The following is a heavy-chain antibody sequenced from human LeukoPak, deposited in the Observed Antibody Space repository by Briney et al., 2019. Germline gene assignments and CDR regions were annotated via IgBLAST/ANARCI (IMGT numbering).Heavy chain of an antibody. CDR2: ISYDGSNK. D-gene: IGHD3-22*01. CDR1: GFTFSSYA. J-gene: IGHJ4*02. CDR3: ARAGEYYYDSSPPSDY. V-gene: IGHV3-30-3*01. Sequence: PGGSLRLSCAASGFTFSSYAMHWVRQAPGKGLEWVAVISYDGSNKYYADSVKGRFTISRDNSKNTLYLQMNSLRAEDTAVYYCARAGEYYYDSSPPSDYWGQGTLVTVSS.